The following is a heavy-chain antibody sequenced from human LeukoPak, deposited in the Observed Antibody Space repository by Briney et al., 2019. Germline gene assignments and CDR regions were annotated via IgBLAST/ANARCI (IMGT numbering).Heavy chain of an antibody. J-gene: IGHJ6*03. CDR1: GGSISGYY. CDR2: IYYSGST. CDR3: ARVAIPYDISPYYDGYMDV. V-gene: IGHV4-59*01. D-gene: IGHD3-22*01. Sequence: SETLSLTCTVSGGSISGYYWSWIRQSPDKGLEWIGYIYYSGSTNYNPSLQSRVTISVDTSKNQFSLKITSVTAADTAVYYCARVAIPYDISPYYDGYMDVWGKGTTVTVS.